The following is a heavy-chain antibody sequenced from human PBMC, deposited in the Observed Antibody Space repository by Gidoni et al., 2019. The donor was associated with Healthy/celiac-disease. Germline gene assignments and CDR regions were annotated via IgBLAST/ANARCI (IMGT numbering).Heavy chain of an antibody. CDR2: ISSSSSTI. CDR3: ARDREWLCIDY. D-gene: IGHD6-19*01. V-gene: IGHV3-48*01. CDR1: GFTFSSYS. J-gene: IGHJ4*02. Sequence: EVQLVESGGGLVQTGGSLRLSCTDSGFTFSSYSMNWVRQAPGKGLECVSYISSSSSTIYYADSVKGRFTISRDNAKNSLYLQMNSLRAEDTAVYYCARDREWLCIDYWGQGTLVTVSS.